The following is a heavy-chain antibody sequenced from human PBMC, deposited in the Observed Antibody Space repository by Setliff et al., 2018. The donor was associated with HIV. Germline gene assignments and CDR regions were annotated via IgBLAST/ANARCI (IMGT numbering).Heavy chain of an antibody. CDR1: GDSVTSGGYY. V-gene: IGHV4-31*02. J-gene: IGHJ4*02. CDR3: ARSPFLEWLLTGISGSYFDY. CDR2: MHNSGPT. Sequence: PSETLSLTCSVSGDSVTSGGYYWSWIRQRPGKGLEWIGYMHNSGPTYYKPSLKSRLSISIDTSKNQFSLKLRSVTAADTAVYYCARSPFLEWLLTGISGSYFDYWGQGMLVTVSS. D-gene: IGHD3-3*01.